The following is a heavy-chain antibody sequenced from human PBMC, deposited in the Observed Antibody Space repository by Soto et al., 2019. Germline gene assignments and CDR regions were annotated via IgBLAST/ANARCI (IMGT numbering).Heavy chain of an antibody. CDR1: GYRFTAYW. CDR2: VYPGDSET. Sequence: EEQLVQSGAEVKKPGASLRISCKASGYRFTAYWIGWLRQKPGEGPEWMGVVYPGDSETRYSPSFQGQVTISVDKSISTAYLQWSSLKTSDTAMYFWSRGGLWLGDDRPFYNYGMDVWGQGTTVTVTS. D-gene: IGHD3-10*01. J-gene: IGHJ6*02. V-gene: IGHV5-51*01. CDR3: SRGGLWLGDDRPFYNYGMDV.